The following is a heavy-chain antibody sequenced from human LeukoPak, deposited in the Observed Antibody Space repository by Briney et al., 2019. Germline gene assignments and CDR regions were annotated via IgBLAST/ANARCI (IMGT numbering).Heavy chain of an antibody. CDR3: ARAGGLRFLERFPEGMDV. V-gene: IGHV3-53*01. CDR2: IYSGGST. CDR1: GFTFSSNY. Sequence: QPGGSLRLSCAASGFTFSSNYMSWVRQAPGKGLEWVSVIYSGGSTYYADSVKGRFTISRDNSKNTLYLQMNSLRAEDTAVYYCARAGGLRFLERFPEGMDVWGQGTTVTVSS. J-gene: IGHJ6*02. D-gene: IGHD3-3*01.